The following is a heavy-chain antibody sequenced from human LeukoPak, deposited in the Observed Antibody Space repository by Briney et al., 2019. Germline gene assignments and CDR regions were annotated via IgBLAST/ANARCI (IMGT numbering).Heavy chain of an antibody. CDR3: AKQFGGSGYYNGDY. CDR1: GFTFSSYA. Sequence: GGSLRLSCAASGFTFSSYAMSWVRQAPGKGLEWVSAISGSGGSTHYADSVKGRFTISRDNSKNTLYLQMNSLRAEDTAVYYCAKQFGGSGYYNGDYWGQGTLVTVSS. J-gene: IGHJ4*02. CDR2: ISGSGGST. V-gene: IGHV3-23*01. D-gene: IGHD3-22*01.